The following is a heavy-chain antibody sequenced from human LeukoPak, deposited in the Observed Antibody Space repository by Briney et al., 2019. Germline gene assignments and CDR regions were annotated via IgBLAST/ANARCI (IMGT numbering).Heavy chain of an antibody. CDR3: ARDDISTTVDY. V-gene: IGHV3-66*01. CDR2: IYSGGNT. D-gene: IGHD1-7*01. J-gene: IGHJ4*02. CDR1: RFTVGSNY. Sequence: GGSLRLSCEVSRFTVGSNYMSWVRQAPGKGLEWVSVIYSGGNTYYADSVKGRFTISRDNSKNTVYLQMNSLRVEDTAVYYCARDDISTTVDYWGQGTLVTVSS.